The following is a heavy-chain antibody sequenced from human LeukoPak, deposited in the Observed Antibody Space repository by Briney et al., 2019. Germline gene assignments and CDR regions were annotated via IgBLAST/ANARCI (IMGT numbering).Heavy chain of an antibody. D-gene: IGHD3-3*02. V-gene: IGHV4-39*07. J-gene: IGHJ2*01. CDR2: IYYSGST. CDR1: GGSISSSSYY. Sequence: SETLSLTCTVSGGSISSSSYYWGWIRQPPGKGLEWIGSIYYSGSTYYNPSLKSRVTISVDTSKNQFSLKLSSVTAADTAVYYCARGPIRGYFDLWGRGTLVTVSS. CDR3: ARGPIRGYFDL.